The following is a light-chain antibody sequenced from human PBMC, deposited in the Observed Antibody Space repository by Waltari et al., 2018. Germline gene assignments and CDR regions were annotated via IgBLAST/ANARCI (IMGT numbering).Light chain of an antibody. CDR1: GSDVGGYHH. Sequence: QSALTQPPSASGSPGQSVTISCTGTGSDVGGYHHVSWYQQHPGKAPKLMIYEVSKRPSGVPDRFSGSKSGNTASLTVSGLQSEDEADYYCSSYAGSFPYVFGTGTKVTVL. CDR2: EVS. J-gene: IGLJ1*01. V-gene: IGLV2-8*01. CDR3: SSYAGSFPYV.